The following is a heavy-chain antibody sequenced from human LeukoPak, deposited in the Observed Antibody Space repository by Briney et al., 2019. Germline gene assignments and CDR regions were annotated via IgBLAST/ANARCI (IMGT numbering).Heavy chain of an antibody. CDR1: GGSFSGYY. V-gene: IGHV4-34*01. J-gene: IGHJ4*02. D-gene: IGHD3-9*01. Sequence: PSETLSLTCAVYGGSFSGYYWSWIRQPPGKGLEWIGSIYHSGSTYYNPSLKSRVTMSVDTSKNQFSLKLSSVTAADTAVYYCASLMWDILTGSYYFDYWGQGTLVTVSS. CDR3: ASLMWDILTGSYYFDY. CDR2: IYHSGST.